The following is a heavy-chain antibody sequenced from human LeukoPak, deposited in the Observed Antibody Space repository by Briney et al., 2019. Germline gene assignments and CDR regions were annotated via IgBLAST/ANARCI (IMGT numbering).Heavy chain of an antibody. CDR2: IIPIFGTA. V-gene: IGHV1-69*13. CDR1: GGTFSSYA. J-gene: IGHJ4*02. Sequence: ASVKVSCKASGGTFSSYAISWVRQAPGQGLEWMGGIIPIFGTANYAQKFQGRVTITADESTSTAYMELSSLRPEDTAVYYCERESSSAFDYWGQGTLVTVSS. CDR3: ERESSSAFDY. D-gene: IGHD6-13*01.